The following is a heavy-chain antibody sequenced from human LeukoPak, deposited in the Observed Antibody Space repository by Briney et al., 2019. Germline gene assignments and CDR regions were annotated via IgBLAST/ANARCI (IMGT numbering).Heavy chain of an antibody. CDR2: IAKDGSNK. Sequence: GGSLRLSCAASAPTFTTYGMHWVRQAPGKGLEWVAVIAKDGSNKYYADSVKGRFTISRDNSKNTLYLQMNSLRAEDTAVYYCAKDRGDYCSGGSCYSYYYYGMDVWGQGTTVTVSS. V-gene: IGHV3-30*18. CDR1: APTFTTYG. J-gene: IGHJ6*02. D-gene: IGHD2-15*01. CDR3: AKDRGDYCSGGSCYSYYYYGMDV.